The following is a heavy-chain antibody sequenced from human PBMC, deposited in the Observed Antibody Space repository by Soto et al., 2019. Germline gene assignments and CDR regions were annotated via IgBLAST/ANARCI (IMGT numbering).Heavy chain of an antibody. Sequence: EVQLVDSGGGLLQPGRSLTLSCTASGFNLGDNALSWFRQAPGKGLEWVGFIRSKAFDETTEYAASVRGRFVMSRDDSKNIAYLQMNSLKAEDTATYYCTRAPIPTAYWGQGTLVTVSS. CDR3: TRAPIPTAY. J-gene: IGHJ4*02. V-gene: IGHV3-49*03. CDR2: IRSKAFDETT. CDR1: GFNLGDNA. D-gene: IGHD2-2*01.